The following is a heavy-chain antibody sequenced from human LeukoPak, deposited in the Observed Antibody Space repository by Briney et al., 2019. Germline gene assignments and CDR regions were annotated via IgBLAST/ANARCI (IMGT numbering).Heavy chain of an antibody. J-gene: IGHJ4*02. V-gene: IGHV4-34*01. D-gene: IGHD3-16*01. Sequence: SETLSLTCAVYGDSFSVYYWSWIRQPPGKGLEWIGEINHSENTNYNPSLKSRVTISVDTSKNQFSLRLSSVTAAHPAVYYCARCLGGRCDYFDYWGQGTLVTVSS. CDR3: ARCLGGRCDYFDY. CDR1: GDSFSVYY. CDR2: INHSENT.